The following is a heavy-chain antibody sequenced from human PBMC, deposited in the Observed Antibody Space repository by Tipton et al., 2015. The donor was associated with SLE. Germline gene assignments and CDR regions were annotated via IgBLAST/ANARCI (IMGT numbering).Heavy chain of an antibody. Sequence: TLSLTCTVSGGSISSYYWNWIRQPPGKGLEWIGYIYYSGSTNYNPSLKSRATISVDTSKNQFSLKLSAVTAADTAVYYCARAKAPARGSSGGYYFDYWGQGTLVTVSS. CDR3: ARAKAPARGSSGGYYFDY. J-gene: IGHJ4*02. CDR1: GGSISSYY. CDR2: IYYSGST. D-gene: IGHD3-22*01. V-gene: IGHV4-59*12.